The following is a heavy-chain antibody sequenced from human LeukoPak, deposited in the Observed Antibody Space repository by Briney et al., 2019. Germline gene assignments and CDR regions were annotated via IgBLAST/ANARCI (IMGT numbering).Heavy chain of an antibody. J-gene: IGHJ4*02. CDR2: IYSGGST. V-gene: IGHV3-66*01. D-gene: IGHD6-19*01. Sequence: GESLRLSCAASGLTVSSTYVSWVRQAPGKGLEWVSVIYSGGSTYYADSVRGRFTISRDNSKNTLYLQMNSLRAEDTAVYYCARAPGYNSGWSLDFWGQGTLVTVSS. CDR1: GLTVSSTY. CDR3: ARAPGYNSGWSLDF.